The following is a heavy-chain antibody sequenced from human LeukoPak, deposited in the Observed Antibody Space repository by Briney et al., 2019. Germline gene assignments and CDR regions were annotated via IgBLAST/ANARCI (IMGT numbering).Heavy chain of an antibody. Sequence: GGSLRLSCAASGFTLSNYAMSWVRQAPGKGLEWVSAINSDGGGTYYADSVKGRFTVSRDNSKNTLFLQMNSLRAEDTAIYYCAKERDYGPADYWGQGTLVTVSS. CDR3: AKERDYGPADY. D-gene: IGHD4/OR15-4a*01. CDR1: GFTLSNYA. CDR2: INSDGGGT. V-gene: IGHV3-23*01. J-gene: IGHJ4*02.